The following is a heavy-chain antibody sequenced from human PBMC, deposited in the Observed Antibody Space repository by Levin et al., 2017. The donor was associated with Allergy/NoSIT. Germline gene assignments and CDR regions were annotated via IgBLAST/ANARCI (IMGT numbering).Heavy chain of an antibody. D-gene: IGHD3-22*01. CDR2: ISAGGNYI. CDR1: GILFSSYD. CDR3: ASWAMYHYDRSAFDYFYYAMDV. V-gene: IGHV3-21*01. J-gene: IGHJ6*02. Sequence: PAGSLWISCAASGILFSSYDMNWVRQAPGKGLEWVSSISAGGNYIYYADSVKGRFTISRDNAKNSLFLQMNSLRAEDTAVYYCASWAMYHYDRSAFDYFYYAMDVWGQGTTVTVSS.